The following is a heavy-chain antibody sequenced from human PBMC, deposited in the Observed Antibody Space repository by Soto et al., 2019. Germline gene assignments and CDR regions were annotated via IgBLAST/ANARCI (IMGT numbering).Heavy chain of an antibody. Sequence: PGGSLRLSCAASGFTFSSYDMHWVRQAPGTGLEWVALISYDGSKTYYADSVKGRFLISRDNPKNTLYLQMNSLRGEDAAEYYCASRFVAGRPIDYWGQGTRVTVSS. D-gene: IGHD2-15*01. CDR2: ISYDGSKT. CDR3: ASRFVAGRPIDY. CDR1: GFTFSSYD. V-gene: IGHV3-30-3*01. J-gene: IGHJ4*02.